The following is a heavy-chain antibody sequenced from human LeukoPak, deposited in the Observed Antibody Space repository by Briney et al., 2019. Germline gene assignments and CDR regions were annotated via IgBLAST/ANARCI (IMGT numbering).Heavy chain of an antibody. CDR2: IKQDGSEK. Sequence: GGSLRLSCAASGFTFSSYWMSWVRQAPGKGLEWVANIKQDGSEKYYVDSVKGRFTISRDNAKNSLYLQMNSLRAEDTAVYYCARDMGPGTTGTTSDYWGQGTLVTVSS. CDR1: GFTFSSYW. V-gene: IGHV3-7*01. D-gene: IGHD1-1*01. CDR3: ARDMGPGTTGTTSDY. J-gene: IGHJ4*02.